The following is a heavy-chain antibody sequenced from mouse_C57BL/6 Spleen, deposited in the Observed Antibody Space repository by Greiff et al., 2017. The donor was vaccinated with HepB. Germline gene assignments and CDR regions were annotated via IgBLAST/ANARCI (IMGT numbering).Heavy chain of an antibody. CDR3: ARLPPFDY. CDR1: GYTFTDYY. CDR2: INPNNGGT. J-gene: IGHJ2*01. Sequence: EVQLQQSGPELVKPGASVKISCKASGYTFTDYYMNWVKQSHGKSLEWIGDINPNNGGTSYNQKFKGKATLTVDKSSSTAYMELRSLTSEDSAVYYCARLPPFDYGGQGTTLTVSS. V-gene: IGHV1-26*01.